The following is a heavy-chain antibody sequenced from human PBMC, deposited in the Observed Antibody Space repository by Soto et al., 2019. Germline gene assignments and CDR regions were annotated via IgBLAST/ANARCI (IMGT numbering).Heavy chain of an antibody. CDR1: GGTFSSYA. V-gene: IGHV1-69*12. D-gene: IGHD1-26*01. CDR2: IIPIFGTA. CDR3: ASVAAKYYYYGMDV. Sequence: QVQLVQSGAEVKKPGSSVKVSCKASGGTFSSYAINWVRQAPGQGLEWMGVIIPIFGTADDAQKFEGRATITADESTTTAYMQLSRLRSEDTAVYYCASVAAKYYYYGMDVWGQGTTVTVSS. J-gene: IGHJ6*02.